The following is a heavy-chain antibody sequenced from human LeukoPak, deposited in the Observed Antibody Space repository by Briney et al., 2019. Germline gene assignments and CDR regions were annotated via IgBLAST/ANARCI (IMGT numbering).Heavy chain of an antibody. CDR2: IYYSGST. Sequence: SETLSLTCTVSGGSISSSSYYWGWIRQPPGTGLEWIGSIYYSGSTYYNPSLKSRVTISVDTSKNQFSLKLSSVTAADTAVYYCARDPRYSGYDYSPDYWGQGTLVTVSS. CDR3: ARDPRYSGYDYSPDY. CDR1: GGSISSSSYY. D-gene: IGHD5-12*01. V-gene: IGHV4-39*07. J-gene: IGHJ4*02.